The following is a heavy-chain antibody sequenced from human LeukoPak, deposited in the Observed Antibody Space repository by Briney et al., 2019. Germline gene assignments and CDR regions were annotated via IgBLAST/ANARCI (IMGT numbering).Heavy chain of an antibody. CDR1: GLTFSSYP. CDR3: AKDSGPYTSGYYGH. CDR2: ISSNGGST. D-gene: IGHD3-22*01. V-gene: IGHV3-64*04. Sequence: GGSLRLSCSASGLTFSSYPMHWVRQAPGKGLEYVSAISSNGGSTYYADSVKGRFTISRDNSKNTLFLQMNSLRAEDTAVYYCAKDSGPYTSGYYGHWGQGTLVTVSS. J-gene: IGHJ4*02.